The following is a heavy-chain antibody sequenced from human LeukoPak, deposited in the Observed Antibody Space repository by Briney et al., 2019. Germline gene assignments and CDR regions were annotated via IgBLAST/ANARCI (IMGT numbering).Heavy chain of an antibody. CDR3: ARVYSYGSENAFDI. D-gene: IGHD5-18*01. CDR1: GGSFNSYY. Sequence: SETLSLTCTVSGGSFNSYYWSWIRQPPGKGLEWIGYIYYSGSTNYNPSLKSRVTISVDTSKNQFSLKLSSVTAADTAVYYCARVYSYGSENAFDIWGQGTMVTVSS. CDR2: IYYSGST. V-gene: IGHV4-59*01. J-gene: IGHJ3*02.